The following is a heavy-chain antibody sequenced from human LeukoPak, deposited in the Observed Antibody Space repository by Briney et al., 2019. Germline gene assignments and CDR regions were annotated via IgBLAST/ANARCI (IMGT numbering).Heavy chain of an antibody. CDR3: ARSFWSGYPTSYYMGV. CDR1: GFTFSSYA. CDR2: ISYDGSNK. V-gene: IGHV3-30-3*01. J-gene: IGHJ6*03. Sequence: GGSLRLSCAASGFTFSSYAMHWVRQAPGKGLEWVAVISYDGSNKYYADSVKGRFTISRDNSKNTLYLQMNSLRAEDTAVYYCARSFWSGYPTSYYMGVWGKGTTVTVSS. D-gene: IGHD3-3*01.